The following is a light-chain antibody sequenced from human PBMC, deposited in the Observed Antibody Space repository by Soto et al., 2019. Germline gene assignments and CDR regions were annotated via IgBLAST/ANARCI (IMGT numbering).Light chain of an antibody. CDR1: TGGVTGGHY. Sequence: QTVVTQEPSLTVSPGGTVTLTCASSTGGVTGGHYPNWFQQKPGQAPRSLIYSTNNKHSWTPARFSGSLLGDKAALTLSGAQHEDEADYYCLLFYGGTPLGVFGGGTQLTVL. V-gene: IGLV7-43*01. CDR2: STN. CDR3: LLFYGGTPLGV. J-gene: IGLJ2*01.